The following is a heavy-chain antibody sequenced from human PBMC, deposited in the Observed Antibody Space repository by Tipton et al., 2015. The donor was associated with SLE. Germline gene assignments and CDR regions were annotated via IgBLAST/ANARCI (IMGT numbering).Heavy chain of an antibody. Sequence: TLSLTCDVSGGSLSSYSWGWIRQPPGKGLEWIASMYQSGITYYNPSLQSRVTISVDTSKNQFSLTLRSVTAADTAVYYCARLPDYFDHWGQGALVTVSS. CDR2: MYQSGIT. V-gene: IGHV4-59*01. CDR3: ARLPDYFDH. CDR1: GGSLSSYS. J-gene: IGHJ4*02.